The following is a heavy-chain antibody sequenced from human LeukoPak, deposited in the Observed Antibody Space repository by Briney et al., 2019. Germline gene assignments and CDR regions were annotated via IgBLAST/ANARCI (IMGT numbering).Heavy chain of an antibody. CDR2: INHSGST. D-gene: IGHD1-20*01. Sequence: PSETLSLTCAVSGGSISSNSYYWGWIRQPPGKGLEWIGEINHSGSTNYNPSLKSRVTISVDTSKNQFSLKLSSVTAADTAVYYCARAYNWNDEAGFDYWGQGTLVTVSS. J-gene: IGHJ4*02. V-gene: IGHV4-39*07. CDR1: GGSISSNSYY. CDR3: ARAYNWNDEAGFDY.